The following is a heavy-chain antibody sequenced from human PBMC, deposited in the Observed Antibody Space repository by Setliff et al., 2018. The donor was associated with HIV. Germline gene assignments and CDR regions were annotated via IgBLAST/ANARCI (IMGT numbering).Heavy chain of an antibody. J-gene: IGHJ6*02. V-gene: IGHV5-51*01. CDR2: VYPGDSET. CDR1: GYSFNTYW. CDR3: VRHWYCGGGSCYSLLAKFYYGLDV. Sequence: GESLKISCQGSGYSFNTYWIGWVRQRPGKGLEWMGIVYPGDSETRYSPSFQGQVTISVDKSITTAYLQWSSLKASDTAIYYCVRHWYCGGGSCYSLLAKFYYGLDVWGLGTSVTVSS. D-gene: IGHD2-15*01.